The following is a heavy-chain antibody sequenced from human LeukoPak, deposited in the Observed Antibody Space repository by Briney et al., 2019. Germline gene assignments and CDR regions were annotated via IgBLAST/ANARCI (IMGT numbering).Heavy chain of an antibody. CDR1: GFTFSSYA. Sequence: QAGGSLRLSCAASGFTFSSYAMSWVRQAPGKGLEWVSAISGSGGSTYCADSVKGRFTISRDNSKNTLYLQMNSLRAEDTAVYYCAKLPNYGDYILTPPIDYWGQGTLVTVSS. V-gene: IGHV3-23*01. J-gene: IGHJ4*02. CDR3: AKLPNYGDYILTPPIDY. D-gene: IGHD4-17*01. CDR2: ISGSGGST.